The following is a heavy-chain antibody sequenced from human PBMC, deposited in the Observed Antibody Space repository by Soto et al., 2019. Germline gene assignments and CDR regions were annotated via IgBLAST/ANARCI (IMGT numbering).Heavy chain of an antibody. Sequence: EVQLVESGGGLVQPGGSLRLSCAASGFTFSSYGMNWVRQAPGKGLEWVSYISSSSSTIYYADSVKGRFTISRDNAKNSLYLQMNRLRAEDTAVYYCARHPERIAQIGWFDPWGQGTLVTVSS. CDR1: GFTFSSYG. D-gene: IGHD6-13*01. CDR3: ARHPERIAQIGWFDP. V-gene: IGHV3-48*01. J-gene: IGHJ5*02. CDR2: ISSSSSTI.